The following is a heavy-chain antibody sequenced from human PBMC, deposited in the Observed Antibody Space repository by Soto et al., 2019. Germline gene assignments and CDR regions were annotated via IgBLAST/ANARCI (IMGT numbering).Heavy chain of an antibody. CDR3: ARRSSSWYFDY. J-gene: IGHJ4*02. CDR1: GFTFSSYA. Sequence: GGSLRLSCAASGFTFSSYAMNWVRQAPGKGLEWVSVISGSDGSTYYADSVKGRFTISRDNSKNTLNLQMDSLRAEDTAVYYCARRSSSWYFDYWGQGTLVTVSS. V-gene: IGHV3-23*01. D-gene: IGHD6-13*01. CDR2: ISGSDGST.